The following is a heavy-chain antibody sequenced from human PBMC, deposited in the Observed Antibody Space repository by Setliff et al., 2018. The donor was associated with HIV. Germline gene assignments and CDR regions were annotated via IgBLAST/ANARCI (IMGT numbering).Heavy chain of an antibody. CDR1: DDPINSFY. CDR3: ARGRWDMAAAGTTEYFQY. D-gene: IGHD6-13*01. V-gene: IGHV4-4*09. J-gene: IGHJ1*01. Sequence: PSETLSLTCTVSDDPINSFYWSWIRQPPGKGLEWIGYIYTSGSTNYNPSLKSRVTISIDTSKNQFSLKLHSLIAADTAMYYCARGRWDMAAAGTTEYFQYWGQGTLVTVSS. CDR2: IYTSGST.